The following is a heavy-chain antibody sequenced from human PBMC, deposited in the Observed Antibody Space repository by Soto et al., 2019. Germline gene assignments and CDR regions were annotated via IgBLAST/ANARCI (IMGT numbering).Heavy chain of an antibody. CDR3: ARVGYDSSDYYRRGLLFDP. CDR1: GYTFTSYD. V-gene: IGHV1-8*01. CDR2: MNPNSGNT. D-gene: IGHD3-22*01. Sequence: ASVKVSCKASGYTFTSYDINWVRQATGQGLEWMGWMNPNSGNTGYAQKFQGRVTMTRNTSISTAYMELSSLRSEDTAVYYCARVGYDSSDYYRRGLLFDPWGQGTLVTVSS. J-gene: IGHJ5*02.